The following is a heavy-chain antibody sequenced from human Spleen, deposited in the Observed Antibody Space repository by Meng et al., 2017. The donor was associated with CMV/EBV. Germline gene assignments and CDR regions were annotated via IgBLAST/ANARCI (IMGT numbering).Heavy chain of an antibody. CDR2: ISSSGSTI. J-gene: IGHJ6*02. CDR1: GFTVSSNY. Sequence: GGSLRLSCAASGFTVSSNYMNWVRQAPGKGLEWVSYISSSGSTIYYADSVKGRFTISRDNAKNSLYLQMNSLRAEDTAVYYCARAYYGVDGMDVWGQGTTVTVSS. CDR3: ARAYYGVDGMDV. V-gene: IGHV3-48*03. D-gene: IGHD4-17*01.